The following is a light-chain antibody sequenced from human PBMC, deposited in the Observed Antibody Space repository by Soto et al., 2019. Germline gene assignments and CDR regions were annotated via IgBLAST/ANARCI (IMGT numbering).Light chain of an antibody. CDR1: QSVSSN. V-gene: IGKV3-20*01. CDR3: QQYGSSLRT. J-gene: IGKJ4*02. CDR2: GAS. Sequence: EIVLTQSPCTLSLSQGERATLSRRASQSVSSNLAWYQQKPGQAPRLLIYGASSRATGIPDRFSGSGSGTDFTLTISRLEPEDFAVYYCQQYGSSLRTFGGGTKVDIK.